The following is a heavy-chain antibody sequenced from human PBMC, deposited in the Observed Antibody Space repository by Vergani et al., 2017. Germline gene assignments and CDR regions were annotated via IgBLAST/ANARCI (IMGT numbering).Heavy chain of an antibody. J-gene: IGHJ4*02. CDR2: IYRTGRT. CDR3: ARVRRITIFGVVMTPFDY. D-gene: IGHD3-3*01. Sequence: QVQLQESGPGLVKPSETLSLTCAVSGFSIDNGYYWDWIRQPPGKGLEWIGSIYRTGRTHFNPSLKSRVTISVDTSNNHFSLKLSSVTAADTAVYYCARVRRITIFGVVMTPFDYWGQGTLVTVSS. CDR1: GFSIDNGYY. V-gene: IGHV4-38-2*01.